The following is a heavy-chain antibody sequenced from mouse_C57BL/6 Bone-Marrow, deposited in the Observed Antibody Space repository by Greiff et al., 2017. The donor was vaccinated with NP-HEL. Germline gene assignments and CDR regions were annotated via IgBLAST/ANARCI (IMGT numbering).Heavy chain of an antibody. CDR2: INPSSGYT. J-gene: IGHJ3*01. Sequence: VQRVESGAELARPGASVKMSCKASGYTFTSYTMHWVKQRPGQGLEWIGYINPSSGYTKYNQKFKDKATLTADKSSSTAYMQLSSLTSEDSAVYYCARIYYYGSFAYWGQGTLVTVSA. CDR3: ARIYYYGSFAY. CDR1: GYTFTSYT. D-gene: IGHD1-1*01. V-gene: IGHV1-4*01.